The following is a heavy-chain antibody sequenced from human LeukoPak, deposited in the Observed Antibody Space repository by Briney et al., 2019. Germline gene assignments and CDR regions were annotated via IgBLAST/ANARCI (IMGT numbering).Heavy chain of an antibody. CDR3: ARSKILYDSSGYALEI. CDR1: GGTFSDSA. D-gene: IGHD3-22*01. Sequence: ASVKVSCKSSGGTFSDSAINWVRQAPGQGLEWMGGITPIFGTTKYVQKFQGRVSITADTSTFTAYMELSSLRSEDTAIYYCARSKILYDSSGYALEIWGQGTLVTVSS. J-gene: IGHJ3*02. V-gene: IGHV1-69*06. CDR2: ITPIFGTT.